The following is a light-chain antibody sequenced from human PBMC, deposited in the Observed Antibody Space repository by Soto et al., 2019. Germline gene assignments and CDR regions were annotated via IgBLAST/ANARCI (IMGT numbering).Light chain of an antibody. J-gene: IGKJ4*01. CDR2: GAS. CDR1: QSVNSN. V-gene: IGKV3-15*01. CDR3: QQYNAWPLT. Sequence: EKVMTQSPAALSVSPGERATLSCRASQSVNSNLAWYQRKPGQAPRLLLYGASTRATGIPARFSGSASGTEFTLTISSLQSEDSAVYYCQQYNAWPLTFGGGNKVAIK.